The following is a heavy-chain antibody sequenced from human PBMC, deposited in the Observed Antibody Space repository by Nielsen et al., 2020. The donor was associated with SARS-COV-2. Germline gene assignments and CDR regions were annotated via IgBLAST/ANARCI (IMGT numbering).Heavy chain of an antibody. CDR2: IDPSGGST. Sequence: ASVKVSCKASGYVFTSYWIHWVRQAPGQGLEWMGIIDPSGGSTRYAQRFQGRVTMTRDTSASTVYMELSRLRSEDTAVYYCARAPSDFYGMDVWGQGTTVTVSS. J-gene: IGHJ6*02. CDR1: GYVFTSYW. CDR3: ARAPSDFYGMDV. V-gene: IGHV1-46*01.